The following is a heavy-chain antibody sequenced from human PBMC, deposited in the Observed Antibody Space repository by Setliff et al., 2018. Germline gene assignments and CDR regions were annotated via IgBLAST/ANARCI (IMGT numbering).Heavy chain of an antibody. CDR2: IYHDGRA. V-gene: IGHV4-38-2*01. J-gene: IGHJ4*02. Sequence: PSETLSLTCAVSGLSISGEYYWGWIRQPPGGGPEWIGIIYHDGRAYSGTSLKSRVNLSLDMSKTQFSLHLTSVTAAEPAVYYCMRQVGGGLWYFDYWGQGILVTVSS. D-gene: IGHD2-15*01. CDR3: MRQVGGGLWYFDY. CDR1: GLSISGEYY.